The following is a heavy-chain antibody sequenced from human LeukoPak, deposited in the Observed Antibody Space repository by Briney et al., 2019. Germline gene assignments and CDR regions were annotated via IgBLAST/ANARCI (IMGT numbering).Heavy chain of an antibody. Sequence: SETLSLTCTVSGGSISSYYWSWIRQPPGKGLEWIGSIYHSGSTYYNPSLKSRVTISVDTSKNQFSLKLSSVTAADTAVYYCARGRLAPNFDYWGQGTLVTVSS. CDR3: ARGRLAPNFDY. CDR1: GGSISSYY. D-gene: IGHD6-25*01. CDR2: IYHSGST. J-gene: IGHJ4*02. V-gene: IGHV4-38-2*02.